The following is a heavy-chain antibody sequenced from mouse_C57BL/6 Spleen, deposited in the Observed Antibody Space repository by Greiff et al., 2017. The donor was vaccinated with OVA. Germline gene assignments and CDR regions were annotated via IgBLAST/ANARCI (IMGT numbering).Heavy chain of an antibody. D-gene: IGHD2-5*01. J-gene: IGHJ2*01. Sequence: QVQLQQPGAELVRPGSSVKLSCRVSGYTFTSYWMHWVKQRPIQGLEWIGNIDPSDSETHYNQKFKDKATLTVDKSSSTAYMQLSSLTSEDSAVYYCARGAYYSIYFDYWGQGTTLTVSS. V-gene: IGHV1-52*01. CDR3: ARGAYYSIYFDY. CDR1: GYTFTSYW. CDR2: IDPSDSET.